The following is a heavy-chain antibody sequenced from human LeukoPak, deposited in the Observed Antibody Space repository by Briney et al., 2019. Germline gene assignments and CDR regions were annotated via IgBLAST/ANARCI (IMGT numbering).Heavy chain of an antibody. V-gene: IGHV3-30*18. CDR1: GFTFSSYG. Sequence: GGSLRLSCAASGFTFSSYGMHWVRQAQSKGLEWVAVISYDGSNKYYADSVKGRFTISRDNSKNTLCLQMNSLRAEDTAVYYCAKAQDGDYVDYWGQGTLVTVSS. D-gene: IGHD4-17*01. CDR3: AKAQDGDYVDY. J-gene: IGHJ4*02. CDR2: ISYDGSNK.